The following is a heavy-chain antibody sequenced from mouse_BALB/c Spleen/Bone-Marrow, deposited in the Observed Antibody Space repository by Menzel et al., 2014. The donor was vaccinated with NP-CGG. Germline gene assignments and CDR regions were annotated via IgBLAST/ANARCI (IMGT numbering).Heavy chain of an antibody. CDR3: ARLNFYGNFFF. J-gene: IGHJ1*01. V-gene: IGHV4-1*02. CDR1: GFDFSRYW. CDR2: VNPDSSTI. D-gene: IGHD1-1*01. Sequence: EVKLVESGGGLVQPGGSLKLSCAASGFDFSRYWMSWVRQAPGKGLEWIGEVNPDSSTINYTPSLKDKFTISRDNAKKPQFLQMSKETSDDAALYCGARLNFYGNFFFWGAGATVTVSS.